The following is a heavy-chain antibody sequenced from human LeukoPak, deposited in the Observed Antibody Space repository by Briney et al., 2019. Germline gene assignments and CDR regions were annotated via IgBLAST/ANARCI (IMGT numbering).Heavy chain of an antibody. CDR2: INGGGDAT. D-gene: IGHD2-2*01. V-gene: IGHV3-23*01. CDR1: GFTFNNNA. Sequence: GSLRLSCATSGFTFNNNAMSWVRQAPGKGLEWVSAINGGGDATEYADSVKGRFTISRDNSKNTLYLQMNSLRPDDTSVYYCARCTASCYANAFDVWGQGTLLTVSS. J-gene: IGHJ3*01. CDR3: ARCTASCYANAFDV.